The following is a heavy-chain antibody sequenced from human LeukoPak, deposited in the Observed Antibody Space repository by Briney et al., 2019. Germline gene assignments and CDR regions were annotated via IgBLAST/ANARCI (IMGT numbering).Heavy chain of an antibody. Sequence: SETLSLTCGVSGYFISSGFYWAWIRQPPGNGLEWIGSMYYSGSTYYNPSLKSRVTISVDTSKNQFSLKLSSMTAADTAMYYCARLRSGPTSYYYYYMDVWGKGTMVTVSS. CDR2: MYYSGST. D-gene: IGHD3-10*01. CDR1: GYFISSGFY. V-gene: IGHV4-38-2*01. J-gene: IGHJ6*03. CDR3: ARLRSGPTSYYYYYMDV.